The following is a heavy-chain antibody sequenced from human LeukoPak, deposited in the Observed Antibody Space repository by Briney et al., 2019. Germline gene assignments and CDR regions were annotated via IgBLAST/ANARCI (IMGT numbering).Heavy chain of an antibody. CDR3: AREENDYGDYARDY. V-gene: IGHV4-39*07. Sequence: PSETLSLTCTVSGGSISSSSYYWGWIRQPPGKGLEWIGSIYYSGSTYYNPSLKSRVTISVDTSKNQFSLKLSSVTDADTAVYYCAREENDYGDYARDYWGQGTLVTVSS. CDR2: IYYSGST. J-gene: IGHJ4*02. D-gene: IGHD4-17*01. CDR1: GGSISSSSYY.